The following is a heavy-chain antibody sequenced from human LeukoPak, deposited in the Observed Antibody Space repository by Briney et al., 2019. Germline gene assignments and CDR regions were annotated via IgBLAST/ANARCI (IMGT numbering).Heavy chain of an antibody. CDR2: IYSGGST. D-gene: IGHD3-3*01. CDR3: ASTIFGVVIGLMDV. CDR1: GFTVSSNY. J-gene: IGHJ6*04. V-gene: IGHV3-53*01. Sequence: GGSLRLSCAASGFTVSSNYMSWVRQAPGKGLEWVSVIYSGGSTYYADSVKGRLTISRDNSKNTLYLQMNSLRAEDTAVYYCASTIFGVVIGLMDVWGKGTTVTVSS.